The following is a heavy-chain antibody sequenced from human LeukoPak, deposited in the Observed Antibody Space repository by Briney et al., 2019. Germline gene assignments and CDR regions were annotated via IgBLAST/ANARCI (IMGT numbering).Heavy chain of an antibody. V-gene: IGHV4-39*01. Sequence: SETLSLTCTVCGGSISSRSYYWGWIRQPPGKGLEWIGSISYSGSPYYNSSLKSRVTISVDTSKNHFSLKLTSVTAPDTAVYYCARHNLRADYFDYWGQGSLVTVAS. CDR1: GGSISSRSYY. CDR2: ISYSGSP. D-gene: IGHD3-10*01. CDR3: ARHNLRADYFDY. J-gene: IGHJ4*02.